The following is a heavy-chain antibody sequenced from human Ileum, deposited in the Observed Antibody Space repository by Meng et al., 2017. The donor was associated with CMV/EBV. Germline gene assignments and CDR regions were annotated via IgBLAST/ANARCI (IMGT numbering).Heavy chain of an antibody. CDR3: IRDASPGGADY. J-gene: IGHJ4*02. D-gene: IGHD3-10*01. V-gene: IGHV3-9*02. CDR1: GFTSPIYG. CDR2: IYDNGAKI. Sequence: SLKISCVGSGFTSPIYGLHWVRQAPGKGLEWVSGIYDNGAKIDYADSVKGRFTIYRGNAKDSLYLQMNSLRIEDTAVYFCIRDASPGGADYWGQGTLVTVSS.